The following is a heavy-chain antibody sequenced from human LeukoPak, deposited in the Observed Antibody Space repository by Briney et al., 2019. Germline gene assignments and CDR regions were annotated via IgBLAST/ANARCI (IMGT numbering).Heavy chain of an antibody. CDR1: GYSFTSYW. CDR2: IYPCDSDT. CDR3: AQHPGGYCSSTSCLGGDYYYYGMDV. D-gene: IGHD2-2*01. V-gene: IGHV5-51*01. J-gene: IGHJ6*01. Sequence: GESLNISCKGSGYSFTSYWIGWVRQIPGKGLEWMGIIYPCDSDTRYSPSLQGQVTIAADKSISTAYLQWSSRKASDTAMYYCAQHPGGYCSSTSCLGGDYYYYGMDVWGQGTTVSDCS.